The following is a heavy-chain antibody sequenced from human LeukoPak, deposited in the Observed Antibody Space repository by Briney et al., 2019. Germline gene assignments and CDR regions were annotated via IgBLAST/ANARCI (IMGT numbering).Heavy chain of an antibody. CDR1: GFTFNAYS. Sequence: GGSLRLSCVASGFTFNAYSMNWVRQAPGKGLEWVSSITSNHRYIYYADSVKGRFTISRDNSKNTLYLQMNSLRAEDTAVYYCAKGRAARLLFYFDYWGQGTLVTVSS. V-gene: IGHV3-21*04. CDR3: AKGRAARLLFYFDY. CDR2: ITSNHRYI. J-gene: IGHJ4*02.